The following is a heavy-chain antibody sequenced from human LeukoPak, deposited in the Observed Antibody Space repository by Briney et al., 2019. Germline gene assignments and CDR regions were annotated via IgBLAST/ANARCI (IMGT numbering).Heavy chain of an antibody. CDR1: GGSLKSYY. J-gene: IGHJ4*02. Sequence: SETLSLTCSVSGGSLKSYYWKWIRQPPGKGLEWIGYIYHSGSTNYNHSFRSRVTISVDTSKNQFSLKLSSVTAADTAVYYCARVGAAFRAAADPYYFDYWGQGTLVTVSS. D-gene: IGHD6-13*01. CDR3: ARVGAAFRAAADPYYFDY. V-gene: IGHV4-59*01. CDR2: IYHSGST.